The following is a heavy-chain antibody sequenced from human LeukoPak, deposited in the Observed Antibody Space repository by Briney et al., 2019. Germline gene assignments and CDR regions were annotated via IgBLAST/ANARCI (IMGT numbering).Heavy chain of an antibody. V-gene: IGHV3-30*02. Sequence: GGSLRLSCAASGFTFSSYAMHWVRQAPGKGLEWVAFIQYDGSDIYYADSVKGRFTISRDNSKNTLSLQMSSLRAEDTAVYYCAKPVPRSSTSYYYYYMDVWGKGTTVTVSS. CDR1: GFTFSSYA. CDR3: AKPVPRSSTSYYYYYMDV. J-gene: IGHJ6*03. CDR2: IQYDGSDI. D-gene: IGHD2-2*01.